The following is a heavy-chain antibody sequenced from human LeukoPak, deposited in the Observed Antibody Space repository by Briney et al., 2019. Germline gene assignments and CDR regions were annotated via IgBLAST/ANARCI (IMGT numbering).Heavy chain of an antibody. CDR2: VSSDWGTT. CDR3: AKDPIYYYGSGPLFDY. CDR1: RFSLSSYN. D-gene: IGHD3-10*01. J-gene: IGHJ4*02. V-gene: IGHV3-64*04. Sequence: QAGGSLRLSCSASRFSLSSYNMHWVRQAPGKGLEFFSGVSSDWGTTDYADSARDRFTISRDNSKNTLYLQMNSLRAEDTAVYYCAKDPIYYYGSGPLFDYWGQGTLVTVSS.